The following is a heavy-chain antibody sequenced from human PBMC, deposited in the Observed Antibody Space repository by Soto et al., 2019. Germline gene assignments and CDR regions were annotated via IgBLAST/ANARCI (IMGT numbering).Heavy chain of an antibody. D-gene: IGHD3-16*01. Sequence: QVQLVQSGVEVKKPGASVKVSCKTSGYTFTNYGVSWVRQAPGQGLAWVGWINAYNGHTNYAQNFQGRVTITTDTSTTTAYMDLRSLKSDDTAVYYCARDIDYDVDYWGQGTLVTVSS. CDR1: GYTFTNYG. V-gene: IGHV1-18*01. J-gene: IGHJ4*02. CDR3: ARDIDYDVDY. CDR2: INAYNGHT.